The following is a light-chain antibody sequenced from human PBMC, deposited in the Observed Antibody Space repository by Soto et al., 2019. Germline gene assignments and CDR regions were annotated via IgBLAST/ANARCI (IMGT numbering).Light chain of an antibody. V-gene: IGLV7-43*01. CDR2: NTG. J-gene: IGLJ7*01. CDR1: TGAVTSGNY. Sequence: QAVVTQEPSLTVSPGGTVTLTCTSGTGAVTSGNYPSWFQQKPGQPPRSLIYNTGDKQSWTPARFSGSLLGGKAALTVSGVLPEDDADYYCLLCYGGAHAVFGGGTQLTVL. CDR3: LLCYGGAHAV.